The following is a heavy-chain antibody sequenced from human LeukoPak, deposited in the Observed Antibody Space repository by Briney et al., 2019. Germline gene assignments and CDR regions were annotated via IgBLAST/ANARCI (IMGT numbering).Heavy chain of an antibody. Sequence: GGSLSPSWSALGSTFSTYPMHWSGQAPGKGLEYVSAISNNGDSTYYADSVKGRFTISRDNSKNTLFLQMSRLRTEDTAMYYCEKLGGEYYNETWGQGSLVTVSS. CDR1: GSTFSTYP. V-gene: IGHV3-64D*09. D-gene: IGHD3-22*01. CDR3: EKLGGEYYNET. J-gene: IGHJ5*02. CDR2: ISNNGDST.